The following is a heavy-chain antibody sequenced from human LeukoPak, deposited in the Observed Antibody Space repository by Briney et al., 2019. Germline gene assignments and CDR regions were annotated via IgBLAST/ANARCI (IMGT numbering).Heavy chain of an antibody. CDR1: GFTFSSYG. J-gene: IGHJ4*02. CDR2: ISGSGGST. CDR3: AKDRYYGGNSAFDY. D-gene: IGHD4-23*01. V-gene: IGHV3-23*01. Sequence: GSLRLSCAASGFTFSSYGMSWVRQAPGKGLEWVSAISGSGGSTYYADSVKGRFTISRDNSQRTLYLQMNSVRAEDTAVYYCAKDRYYGGNSAFDYWGQGTLVTVSS.